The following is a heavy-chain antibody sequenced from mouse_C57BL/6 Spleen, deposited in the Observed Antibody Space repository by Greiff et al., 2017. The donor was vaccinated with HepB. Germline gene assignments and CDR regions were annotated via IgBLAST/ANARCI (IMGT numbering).Heavy chain of an antibody. CDR1: GYSFTGYY. CDR2: INPSTGGT. V-gene: IGHV1-42*01. J-gene: IGHJ4*01. D-gene: IGHD1-1*01. Sequence: VQLQQSGPELVKPGASVKISCKASGYSFTGYYMNWVKQSPEKSLEWIGEINPSTGGTTYNQKFKAKATLTVDKSSSTAYMQLKSLTSEDSAVYYCARLGYYGSSDYYAMDYWGQGTSVTVSS. CDR3: ARLGYYGSSDYYAMDY.